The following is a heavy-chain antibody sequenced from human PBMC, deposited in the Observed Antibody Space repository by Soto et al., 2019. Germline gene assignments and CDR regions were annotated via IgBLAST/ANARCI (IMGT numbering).Heavy chain of an antibody. CDR1: GGSISSYY. CDR3: ARQAALRGYYYYGMDV. D-gene: IGHD6-6*01. V-gene: IGHV4-59*08. Sequence: SETLSLTCTVSGGSISSYYWSWIRQPPGKGLEWIGYIYYRGSTNYNPSLKSRVTISLDTSKNQFSLKLSSVTAADTAVYYCARQAALRGYYYYGMDVWGQGTTVTVSS. CDR2: IYYRGST. J-gene: IGHJ6*02.